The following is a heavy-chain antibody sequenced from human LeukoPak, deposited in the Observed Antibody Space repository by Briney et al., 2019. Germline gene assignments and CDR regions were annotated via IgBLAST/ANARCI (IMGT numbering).Heavy chain of an antibody. V-gene: IGHV1-3*03. CDR2: INAGNGNT. CDR3: ARGRWTSHTVGYYFDY. CDR1: GYTFSNYA. J-gene: IGHJ4*02. D-gene: IGHD2-8*02. Sequence: ASVKVSCKASGYTFSNYAVLWVRQAPGQRREWMGWINAGNGNTKYSQEFQGRVTITRDTSASTAYMELSSLRSEDMAVYYCARGRWTSHTVGYYFDYWGQGTLVTVSS.